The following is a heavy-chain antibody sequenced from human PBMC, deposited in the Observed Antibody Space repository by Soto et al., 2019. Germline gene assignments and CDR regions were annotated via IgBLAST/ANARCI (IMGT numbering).Heavy chain of an antibody. V-gene: IGHV4-59*08. CDR3: ARGITMVRGVDD. CDR2: IYYSGST. J-gene: IGHJ4*02. D-gene: IGHD3-10*01. Sequence: SETLSLTCTVSGGSISSYYWSWIRQPPGKGLEWIGYIYYSGSTNYNPSLKSRVTISVDTSKNQFSLKLSSVTAADTAVYYCARGITMVRGVDDWGQGTLVTVSS. CDR1: GGSISSYY.